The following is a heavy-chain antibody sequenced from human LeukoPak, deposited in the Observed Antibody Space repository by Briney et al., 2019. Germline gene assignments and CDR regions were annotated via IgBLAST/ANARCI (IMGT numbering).Heavy chain of an antibody. Sequence: GGSLRLSCAASGFTFSSYGMHWVRQAPGKGLEWVAVISYDGSNKYYADSVKGRFTISRDNSKNTLYLQMNSLRAEDTAVYYCAKYYVGGIDYWGQGTLVTVSS. CDR1: GFTFSSYG. J-gene: IGHJ4*02. V-gene: IGHV3-30*18. D-gene: IGHD2/OR15-2a*01. CDR2: ISYDGSNK. CDR3: AKYYVGGIDY.